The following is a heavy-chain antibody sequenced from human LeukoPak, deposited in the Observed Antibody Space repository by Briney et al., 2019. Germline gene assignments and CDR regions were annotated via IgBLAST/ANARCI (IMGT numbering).Heavy chain of an antibody. D-gene: IGHD6-13*01. CDR3: ASRYSSSRPFDP. CDR1: GFTFTDYY. J-gene: IGHJ5*02. CDR2: ISNSGSTI. V-gene: IGHV3-11*04. Sequence: GGSLRLSCAASGFTFTDYYMSWIRQAPGKGLEWISYISNSGSTIYYADSVKGRFTISRDNAKNSLYLQMNSLRAEDTAVYYCASRYSSSRPFDPWGQGTLVTASS.